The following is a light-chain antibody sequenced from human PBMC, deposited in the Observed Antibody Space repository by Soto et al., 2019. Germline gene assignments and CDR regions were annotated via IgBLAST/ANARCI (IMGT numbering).Light chain of an antibody. J-gene: IGLJ2*01. CDR2: SND. V-gene: IGLV1-47*02. CDR3: SATDDRLSGPV. Sequence: QSVLTQPPSASGTPGQRVTISCSGSSSNIETNYVYWYQHLPGAAPKLLIYSNDQRPSGVPDRFSASKSGTSASLAISGLRSEDEGDYYCSATDDRLSGPVFGGGTKVTGL. CDR1: SSNIETNY.